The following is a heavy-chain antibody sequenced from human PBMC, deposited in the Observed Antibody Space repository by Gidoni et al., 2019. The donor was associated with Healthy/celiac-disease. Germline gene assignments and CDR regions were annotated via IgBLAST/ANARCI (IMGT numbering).Heavy chain of an antibody. V-gene: IGHV4-39*01. CDR2: IYYSGST. J-gene: IGHJ4*02. Sequence: QLQLQESGPGLVKPSETLSLTCTVSGGSISSSSYYWGWIRQPPGKGLEWIGSIYYSGSTYYNPSLKSRVTISVDTSKNQFSLKLSSVTAADTAVYYCARHLVAAAGGYYFDYWGQETLVTVSS. CDR3: ARHLVAAAGGYYFDY. CDR1: GGSISSSSYY. D-gene: IGHD6-13*01.